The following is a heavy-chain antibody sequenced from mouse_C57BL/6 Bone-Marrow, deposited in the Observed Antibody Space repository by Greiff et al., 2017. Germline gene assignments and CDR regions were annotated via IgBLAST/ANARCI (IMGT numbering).Heavy chain of an antibody. CDR2: IYPRDGST. Sequence: VQLQQSDAELVKPGASVKISCKVSGYTFTDHTIHWMKQRPEQGLEWIGYIYPRDGSTKYNEKFKGKATLTADKSSSTAYMQLNSLTSEDSAVYFCAREFRLRRDTSYYFDYWGQGTTLTVSS. CDR1: GYTFTDHT. V-gene: IGHV1-78*01. J-gene: IGHJ2*01. D-gene: IGHD2-4*01. CDR3: AREFRLRRDTSYYFDY.